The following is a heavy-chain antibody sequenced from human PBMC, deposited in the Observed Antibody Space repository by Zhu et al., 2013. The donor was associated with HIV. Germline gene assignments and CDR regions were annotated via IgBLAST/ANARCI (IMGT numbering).Heavy chain of an antibody. CDR1: GYTFTSYY. D-gene: IGHD2-8*02. CDR2: LNPNSGNR. Sequence: QVQLVQSGAEVKKPGASVKVSCKASGYTFTSYYMHWVRQAPGQGPEWMGWLNPNSGNRDYAQKFQGRVTITMTTSITTVYMELNSLTSDDTAVYYCVRGGYRWAFDIWGQGTVVTVSS. CDR3: VRGGYRWAFDI. V-gene: IGHV1-8*03. J-gene: IGHJ3*02.